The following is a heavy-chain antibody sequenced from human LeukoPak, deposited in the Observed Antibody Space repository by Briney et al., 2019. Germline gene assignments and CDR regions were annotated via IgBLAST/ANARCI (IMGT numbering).Heavy chain of an antibody. CDR3: ARVPYSSSWYVSDYYYYYMDV. V-gene: IGHV1-18*01. Sequence: ASVKVSCKASGYTFTSYGISWVRQAPGQGLEWMGWISAYNGNTNYAQKLQGRVTMTTDTSTSTAYMELRSLRSDDTAAYYCARVPYSSSWYVSDYYYYYMDVWGKGSTVSVSS. D-gene: IGHD6-13*01. J-gene: IGHJ6*03. CDR2: ISAYNGNT. CDR1: GYTFTSYG.